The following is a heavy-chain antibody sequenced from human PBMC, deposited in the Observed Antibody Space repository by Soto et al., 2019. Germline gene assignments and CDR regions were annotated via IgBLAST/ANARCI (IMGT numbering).Heavy chain of an antibody. V-gene: IGHV3-23*01. Sequence: EVQLLESGGGLGQPGRSLRLSCVASGFTFSSDAMHWVRQAPGKGLEWVSVISGRGGSTYYADSVKGRFTISRDNSKHTLYLQINSLRAEDTAVYYCAKEAVNWYGSFDSWGQGSLVTVSS. J-gene: IGHJ4*02. CDR3: AKEAVNWYGSFDS. CDR1: GFTFSSDA. CDR2: ISGRGGST. D-gene: IGHD6-19*01.